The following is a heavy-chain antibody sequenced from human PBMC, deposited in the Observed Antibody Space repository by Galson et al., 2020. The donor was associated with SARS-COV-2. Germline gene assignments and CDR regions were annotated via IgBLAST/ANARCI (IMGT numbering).Heavy chain of an antibody. CDR3: ARRVQRGPDYYYYMDV. V-gene: IGHV4-34*01. D-gene: IGHD6-25*01. Sequence: SETLSLTCAVYGGSFSGYYWSWIRQPPGKGLEWIGEINHSGSTNYNPSLKSRVTISVDTSKNQFSLKLSSVTAADTAVYYCARRVQRGPDYYYYMDVWGKGTTVTVSS. CDR2: INHSGST. J-gene: IGHJ6*03. CDR1: GGSFSGYY.